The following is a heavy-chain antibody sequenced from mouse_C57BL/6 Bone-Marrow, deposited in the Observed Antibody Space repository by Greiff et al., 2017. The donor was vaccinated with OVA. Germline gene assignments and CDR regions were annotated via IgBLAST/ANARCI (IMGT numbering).Heavy chain of an antibody. CDR1: GYTFTSYW. CDR2: INPSNGGT. CDR3: ARKGYYSNYFDY. J-gene: IGHJ2*01. V-gene: IGHV1-53*01. D-gene: IGHD2-5*01. Sequence: QVQLQQSGTELVKPGASVKLSCKASGYTFTSYWMHWVKQRPGQGLEWIGNINPSNGGTNYNEKFKSKATLTVDKSSSTAYMQRSSLTSEDSAVYYCARKGYYSNYFDYWGQGTTLTVSS.